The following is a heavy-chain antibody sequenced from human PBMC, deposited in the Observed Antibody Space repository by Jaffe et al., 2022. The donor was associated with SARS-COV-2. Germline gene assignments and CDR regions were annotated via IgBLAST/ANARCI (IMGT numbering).Heavy chain of an antibody. Sequence: QVQLVESGGGVVQPGRSLRLSCAASGFTFSSYAMHWVRQAPGKGLEWVAVISYDGSNKYYADSVKGRFTISRDNSKNTLYLQMNSLRAEDTAVYYCARVNDYYFDYWGQGTLVTVSS. CDR2: ISYDGSNK. CDR1: GFTFSSYA. V-gene: IGHV3-30*04. D-gene: IGHD1-1*01. CDR3: ARVNDYYFDY. J-gene: IGHJ4*02.